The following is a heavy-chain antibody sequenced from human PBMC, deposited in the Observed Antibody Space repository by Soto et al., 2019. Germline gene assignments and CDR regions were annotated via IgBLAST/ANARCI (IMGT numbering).Heavy chain of an antibody. V-gene: IGHV3-53*01. CDR3: ARVPRYCTNGVCYDYFDY. D-gene: IGHD2-8*01. CDR1: GFTVSSSF. J-gene: IGHJ4*02. CDR2: IYSGGDT. Sequence: EVQLVESGGGLIQPGGSLRLSCAASGFTVSSSFMSWVRQAPGKGLEWVSVIYSGGDTYYEPSVKGRFTISRDISKNTLYLQMNSLRAEDTAVYYCARVPRYCTNGVCYDYFDYWGQGTLVTVSS.